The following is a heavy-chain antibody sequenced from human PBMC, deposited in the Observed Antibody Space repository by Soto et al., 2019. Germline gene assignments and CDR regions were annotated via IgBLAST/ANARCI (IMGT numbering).Heavy chain of an antibody. CDR2: IYYSGST. J-gene: IGHJ4*02. D-gene: IGHD2-15*01. V-gene: IGHV4-39*01. CDR1: GGSISSSSYY. CDR3: ARQVADGCSGGTCQTPHDY. Sequence: LQTLSLTCTVSGGSISSSSYYWGWIRQPPGKGLEWIGSIYYSGSTYYNPSLKSRVTISVDTSKNQFSLKLSSVTPADTAVYYCARQVADGCSGGTCQTPHDYWGQGTLVTVSS.